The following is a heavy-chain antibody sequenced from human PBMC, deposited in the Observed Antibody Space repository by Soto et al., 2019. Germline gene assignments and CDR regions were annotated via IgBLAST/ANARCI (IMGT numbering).Heavy chain of an antibody. CDR2: FRSGGDDDTT. D-gene: IGHD4-17*01. CDR3: AHPRGYGVFDAYDI. V-gene: IGHV3-23*01. J-gene: IGHJ3*02. CDR1: GFTFSSYS. Sequence: GGSLRLSCAASGFTFSSYSMSWVRQAPGKGLEWVSGFRSGGDDDTTYYADSVRGRFTISRDNSKNTLFLQMNNLRNEDTAVYYCAHPRGYGVFDAYDIWGQGTMVTVSS.